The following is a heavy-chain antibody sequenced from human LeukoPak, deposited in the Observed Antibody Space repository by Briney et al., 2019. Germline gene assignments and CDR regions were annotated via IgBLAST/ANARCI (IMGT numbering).Heavy chain of an antibody. CDR1: GFTFSSYA. V-gene: IGHV3-23*01. J-gene: IGHJ5*02. CDR3: AKCSYYYGSGSPYNWFDP. D-gene: IGHD3-10*01. Sequence: GGSLRLSCAASGFTFSSYAMSWVRQAPGKGLEWVPAISGSGGSTYYADSVKGRFTISRDNSKNTLYLQMNSLRAEDTAVYYCAKCSYYYGSGSPYNWFDPWGQGTLVTVSS. CDR2: ISGSGGST.